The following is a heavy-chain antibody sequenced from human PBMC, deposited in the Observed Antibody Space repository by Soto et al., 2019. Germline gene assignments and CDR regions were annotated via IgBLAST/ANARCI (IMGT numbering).Heavy chain of an antibody. Sequence: ASVKVSCKASGYTFTGHGISWVRQAPGQGLEWMGWISAYNGYTNYAQKLQGRVTMTTDTPTRTAYMELRNLRSDDTAMYYCARDQSHVIPARHNYDTNGPRDWGQGTRVTVSS. V-gene: IGHV1-18*04. CDR1: GYTFTGHG. CDR3: ARDQSHVIPARHNYDTNGPRD. J-gene: IGHJ4*02. CDR2: ISAYNGYT. D-gene: IGHD3-22*01.